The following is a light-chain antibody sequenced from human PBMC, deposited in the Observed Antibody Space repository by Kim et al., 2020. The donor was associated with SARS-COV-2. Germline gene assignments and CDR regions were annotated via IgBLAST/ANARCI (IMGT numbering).Light chain of an antibody. CDR1: QSVFSN. CDR3: QQYVGLPYT. Sequence: EIVLTQSPGTLSLSPGERTSLSCRASQSVFSNLAWYQQKPGLAPRLLIYGTSRRATGIPDRFSGSGSGTDFTLTITRLEPEDFAVYYCQQYVGLPYTFGQGTKLEI. J-gene: IGKJ2*01. V-gene: IGKV3-20*01. CDR2: GTS.